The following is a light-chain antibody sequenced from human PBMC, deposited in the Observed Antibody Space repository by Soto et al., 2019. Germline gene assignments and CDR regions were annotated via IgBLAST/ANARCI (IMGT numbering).Light chain of an antibody. Sequence: EVVWTQSPGTLSLSPGERATLSCRASQSVGSTYLAWYQQKPGKAPRLLIYGASSRATGIPDRFSGSGSGTDFTLTISRLEPEDFAVYYCQQYGDSPWTFGQGTKVEIK. CDR3: QQYGDSPWT. CDR2: GAS. J-gene: IGKJ1*01. V-gene: IGKV3-20*01. CDR1: QSVGSTY.